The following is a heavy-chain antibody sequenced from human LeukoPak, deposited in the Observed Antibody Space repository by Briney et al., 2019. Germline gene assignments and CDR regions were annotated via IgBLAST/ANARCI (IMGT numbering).Heavy chain of an antibody. CDR1: GDTLTELS. Sequence: ASVKVFCKLSGDTLTELSMHWVRQSPGKGLEWMGGFVPEDGETIYAQKFQGRVTMTEDTSTDTAYMELSSLRSGDTAVYFCATLPRGHLFDSWGQGTLVTVSS. CDR3: ATLPRGHLFDS. V-gene: IGHV1-24*01. J-gene: IGHJ4*02. D-gene: IGHD3-10*01. CDR2: FVPEDGET.